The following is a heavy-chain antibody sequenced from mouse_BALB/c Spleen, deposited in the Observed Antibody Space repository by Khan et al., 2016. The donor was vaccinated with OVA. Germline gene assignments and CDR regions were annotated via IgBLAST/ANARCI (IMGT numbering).Heavy chain of an antibody. V-gene: IGHV1-77*01. Sequence: QVQLQQPGPELVKPGASVKMSCKASGYIFTDYVINWVKQRTGQGLEWIGEIYPGTSTTYYNEKFKGKATLTADKSTNTAYMQLSSLTSEDSAVYCSARSDASWFDYWGQGTLVTVSA. J-gene: IGHJ3*01. CDR2: IYPGTSTT. CDR1: GYIFTDYV. CDR3: ARSDASWFDY.